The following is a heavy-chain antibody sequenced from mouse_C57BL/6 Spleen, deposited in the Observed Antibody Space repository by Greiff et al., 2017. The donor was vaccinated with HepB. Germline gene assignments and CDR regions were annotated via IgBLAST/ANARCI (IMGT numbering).Heavy chain of an antibody. Sequence: EVKLQESGPGMVKPSQSLSLTCTVTGYSITSGYDWHWIRHFPGNKLEWMGYISYSGSTNYNPSLKSRISITHDTSKNHFFLKLNSVTTEDTATYYCAREADSSGYGAMDYWGQGTSVTVSS. CDR1: GYSITSGYD. CDR3: AREADSSGYGAMDY. J-gene: IGHJ4*01. V-gene: IGHV3-1*01. CDR2: ISYSGST. D-gene: IGHD3-2*02.